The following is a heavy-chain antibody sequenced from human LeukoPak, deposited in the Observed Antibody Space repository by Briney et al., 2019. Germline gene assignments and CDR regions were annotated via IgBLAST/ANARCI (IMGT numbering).Heavy chain of an antibody. J-gene: IGHJ4*02. V-gene: IGHV3-30-3*02. CDR2: ITYDGSNK. Sequence: GGSLRLSCAASGFTFSSYAMHWVRQAPGKGLEWVAVITYDGSNKYYADSVKGRFTISRDNSKNTLYLQMNSLRAEDTAVYYCAKLPEGYCTNGVCYLDSWGQGTLVTVSS. D-gene: IGHD2-8*01. CDR1: GFTFSSYA. CDR3: AKLPEGYCTNGVCYLDS.